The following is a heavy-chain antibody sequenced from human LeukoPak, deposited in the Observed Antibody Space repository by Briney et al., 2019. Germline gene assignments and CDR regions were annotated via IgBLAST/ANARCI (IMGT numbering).Heavy chain of an antibody. CDR1: GGSISSSSYY. CDR3: ATHSVRGYGMDV. D-gene: IGHD3-10*01. J-gene: IGHJ6*02. CDR2: IYYSGST. V-gene: IGHV4-39*01. Sequence: SETLSLTCTVSGGSISSSSYYWGWICQPPGKGLEWIGSIYYSGSTYYNPSLKSRVTISVDTSKNQFSLKLSSVTAADTAVYYCATHSVRGYGMDVWGQGTTVTVSS.